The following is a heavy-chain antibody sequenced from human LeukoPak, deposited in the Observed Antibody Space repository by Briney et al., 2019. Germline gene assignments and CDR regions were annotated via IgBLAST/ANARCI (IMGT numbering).Heavy chain of an antibody. CDR3: ARGSDTAMVMGYYYYYTDV. Sequence: SVKVSCKASGGTFSSYAISWVRQAPGQGLEWMGGIIPIFGTANYAQKFQGRVTITADESTSTAYMELSSLRSEDTAVYYCARGSDTAMVMGYYYYYTDVWGKGTTVTVSS. V-gene: IGHV1-69*01. CDR2: IIPIFGTA. D-gene: IGHD5-18*01. J-gene: IGHJ6*03. CDR1: GGTFSSYA.